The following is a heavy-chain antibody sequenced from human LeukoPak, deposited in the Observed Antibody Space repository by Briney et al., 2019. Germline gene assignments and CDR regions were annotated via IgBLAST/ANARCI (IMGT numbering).Heavy chain of an antibody. V-gene: IGHV4-30-2*01. CDR1: GGSISSGGYS. CDR3: ASLAHHIAAYPFDY. J-gene: IGHJ4*02. CDR2: IYHSGST. D-gene: IGHD6-13*01. Sequence: SQTLSLTCAVSGGSISSGGYSWSWIRQPPGNGLEGIGYIYHSGSTYYNPSLKSRVTISVDRSKNQFCLKLSSVTAADTAVYYCASLAHHIAAYPFDYWGQGTLVTVSS.